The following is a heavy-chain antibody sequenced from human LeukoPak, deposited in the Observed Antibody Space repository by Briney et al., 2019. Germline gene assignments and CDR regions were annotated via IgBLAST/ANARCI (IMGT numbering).Heavy chain of an antibody. CDR1: GYTFTKYG. Sequence: ASVKVSCKASGYTFTKYGVSWVRQAPGQGLEWMGWISAYNGDIKYAQRGKGRVTMTTDRSTSTVYMELRSLRSDDTAVYYCARESGSDAFDIWGQGTMVTVSS. CDR2: ISAYNGDI. V-gene: IGHV1-18*01. CDR3: ARESGSDAFDI. J-gene: IGHJ3*02.